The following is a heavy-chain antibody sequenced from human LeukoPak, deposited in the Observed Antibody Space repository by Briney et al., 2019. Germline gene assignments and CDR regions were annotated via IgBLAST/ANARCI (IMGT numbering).Heavy chain of an antibody. J-gene: IGHJ4*02. CDR1: GFTFSSYG. Sequence: GGSLRLSCAASGFTFSSYGMHWVRQAPGKALEWVAVIWYDGSNKYYADSVKGRFTISRDNSKNTLYLQINSLRAEDTAVYYCATQKVPYYYDRSGYHREGPFDYWGQGTLVTVSS. V-gene: IGHV3-33*01. D-gene: IGHD3-22*01. CDR2: IWYDGSNK. CDR3: ATQKVPYYYDRSGYHREGPFDY.